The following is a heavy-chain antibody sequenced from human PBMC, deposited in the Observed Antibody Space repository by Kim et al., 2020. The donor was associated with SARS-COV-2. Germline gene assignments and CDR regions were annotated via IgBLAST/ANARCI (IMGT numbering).Heavy chain of an antibody. CDR3: ARRDDSSGRDYAFDI. CDR1: GGSISSYY. CDR2: IYYSGST. Sequence: SETLSLTCTVSGGSISSYYWSWIRQPPGKGLEWIGYIYYSGSTNYNPSLKSRVTISVDTSKNQFSLKLSSLTAADTAVYYCARRDDSSGRDYAFDIRGQGTMVTVSS. D-gene: IGHD3-22*01. J-gene: IGHJ3*02. V-gene: IGHV4-59*01.